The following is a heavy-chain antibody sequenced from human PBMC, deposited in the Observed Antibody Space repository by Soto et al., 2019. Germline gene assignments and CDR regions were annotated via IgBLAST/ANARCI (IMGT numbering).Heavy chain of an antibody. V-gene: IGHV5-51*01. CDR3: ARPREAGKYYYGVDV. CDR1: GYSFTSYW. Sequence: GESLKISCKGSGYSFTSYWIGWVRQMPGKGLEWMGIIYPGDSDTGYSPSFQGQVTISADKSISTAYLQWSSLKASDTAMYYCARPREAGKYYYGVDVWGQGTTVTV. CDR2: IYPGDSDT. D-gene: IGHD6-19*01. J-gene: IGHJ6*02.